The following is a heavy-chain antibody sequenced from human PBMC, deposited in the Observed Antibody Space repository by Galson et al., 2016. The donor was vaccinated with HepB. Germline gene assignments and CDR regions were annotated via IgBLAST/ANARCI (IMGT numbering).Heavy chain of an antibody. J-gene: IGHJ5*01. CDR1: GFTFSSYW. CDR2: ISSSSSIV. CDR3: ARVSVVPGMRVFGWFDS. V-gene: IGHV3-48*02. D-gene: IGHD2-2*01. Sequence: SLRLSCAASGFTFSSYWMNWVRQAPGKGLEWVSYISSSSSIVYYADSVKGRFTISRDNAKKSLYLQMNSLRDEDTAIYYCARVSVVPGMRVFGWFDSWGQGTLVTVSS.